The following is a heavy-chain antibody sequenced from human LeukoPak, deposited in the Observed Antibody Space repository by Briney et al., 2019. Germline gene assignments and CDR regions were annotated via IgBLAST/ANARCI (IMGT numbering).Heavy chain of an antibody. J-gene: IGHJ4*02. V-gene: IGHV1-18*01. D-gene: IGHD3-10*01. CDR2: ISGYNGNT. CDR3: ARGGLLWFGEIVIDFDY. CDR1: GYTFTTYG. Sequence: GASVKVSCKTSGYTFTTYGILWVRQAPGQGLEWMGWISGYNGNTNFAQKLQGRVTMTTDTSTSTAYMELRSLRSDDTAVYYCARGGLLWFGEIVIDFDYWGQGTLVTVSS.